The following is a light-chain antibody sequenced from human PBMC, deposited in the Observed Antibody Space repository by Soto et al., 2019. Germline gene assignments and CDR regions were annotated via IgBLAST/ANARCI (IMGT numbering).Light chain of an antibody. J-gene: IGLJ2*01. CDR1: NSNMGRNY. Sequence: QTVVTQTPSASGTPGQRVTISCSGSNSNMGRNYVYWYQQVPGTAPKLLIYRNDVRPSGVPDRFTGSKSGTSASLAISGLRSEDEADYYCAVWDNSLNGVAFGGGTKLTVL. CDR3: AVWDNSLNGVA. V-gene: IGLV1-47*01. CDR2: RND.